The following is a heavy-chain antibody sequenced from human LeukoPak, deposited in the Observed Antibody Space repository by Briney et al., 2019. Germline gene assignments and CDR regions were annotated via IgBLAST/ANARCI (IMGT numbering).Heavy chain of an antibody. V-gene: IGHV3-74*01. CDR2: INSDGSST. CDR1: GFTVSSYW. J-gene: IGHJ4*02. D-gene: IGHD3-10*01. CDR3: VREVRGEYYFDY. Sequence: QPGGSLRLSCTVSGFTVSSYWMHWVRQAPGKGLVWVSRINSDGSSTSYADSVKGRFTISRDNAKNTLYLQMDSLRAEDTAVYYCVREVRGEYYFDYWGQGTLVTVSS.